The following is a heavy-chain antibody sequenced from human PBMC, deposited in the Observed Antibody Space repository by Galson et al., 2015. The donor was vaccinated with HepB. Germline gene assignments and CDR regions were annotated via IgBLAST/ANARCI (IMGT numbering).Heavy chain of an antibody. D-gene: IGHD5-12*01. CDR1: GFTFSSYA. V-gene: IGHV3-23*01. CDR2: ISGSGGST. Sequence: SLRLSCAASGFTFSSYAMSWVRQAPGKGLEWVSAISGSGGSTYYADSVKGRFTISRDTSKNTLYLQMNSLRAEDTAVYYCAKGATVRNWFDPWGQGTLVSVSS. CDR3: AKGATVRNWFDP. J-gene: IGHJ5*02.